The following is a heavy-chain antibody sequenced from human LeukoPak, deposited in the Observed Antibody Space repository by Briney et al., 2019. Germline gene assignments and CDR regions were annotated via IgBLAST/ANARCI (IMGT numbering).Heavy chain of an antibody. CDR2: VHTSGGS. CDR3: ARLGSYHDF. Sequence: SETLSLTCTVSGASISHYYWSWIRQTPERGLEWMGYVHTSGGSTYHPSLKTRLTMSIDTSRSQLSLKLTSVTASDTAVYFCARLGSYHDFWGQGARVTVSS. CDR1: GASISHYY. D-gene: IGHD1-26*01. J-gene: IGHJ4*02. V-gene: IGHV4-4*09.